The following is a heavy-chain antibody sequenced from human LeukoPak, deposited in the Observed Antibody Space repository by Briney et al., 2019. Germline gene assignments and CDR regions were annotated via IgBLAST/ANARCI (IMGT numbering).Heavy chain of an antibody. D-gene: IGHD4-17*01. CDR1: GFTFSSYD. Sequence: GGSLRLSCAASGFTFSSYDMNWVRQAPGKGLEWVSSISSSSTYIYYADSMKGRFTISRDNAKNSLYLQMNSLRVEDTAVYYCARPADDYARFYHWGQGTLVTVSS. V-gene: IGHV3-21*01. CDR2: ISSSSTYI. CDR3: ARPADDYARFYH. J-gene: IGHJ4*02.